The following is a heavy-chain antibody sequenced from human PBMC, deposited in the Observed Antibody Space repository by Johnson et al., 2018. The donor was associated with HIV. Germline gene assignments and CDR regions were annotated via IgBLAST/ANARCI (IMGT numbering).Heavy chain of an antibody. V-gene: IGHV3-49*03. Sequence: VQLMESGGGLVQPGRSLRLSCTASGFTFGDYAMSWFRQAPGKGLEWVGFIRSKAYGGTTEYAASVKGRFTISRDDSKSIAYLQMNSLKTEDTAVYYCTRDLSSIVVVPAAAIWDQGTMVTVSS. J-gene: IGHJ3*02. CDR1: GFTFGDYA. CDR3: TRDLSSIVVVPAAAI. D-gene: IGHD2-2*01. CDR2: IRSKAYGGTT.